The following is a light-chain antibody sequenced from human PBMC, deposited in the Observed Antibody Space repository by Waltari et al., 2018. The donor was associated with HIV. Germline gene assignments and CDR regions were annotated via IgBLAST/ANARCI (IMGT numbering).Light chain of an antibody. CDR1: QSISGNY. Sequence: EIVLTQSPGTLSLSPGEGVTLSCRASQSISGNYIAWYQQKSGQAPRLLFYGASNRVPGIPDTFSGSGSGTDFTLTINRLEPEDFAVYYCQHYGSSPLTFGGGTKVQIK. V-gene: IGKV3-20*01. CDR2: GAS. J-gene: IGKJ4*01. CDR3: QHYGSSPLT.